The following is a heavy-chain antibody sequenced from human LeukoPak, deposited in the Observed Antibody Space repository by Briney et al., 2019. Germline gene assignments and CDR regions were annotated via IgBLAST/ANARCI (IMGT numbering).Heavy chain of an antibody. CDR2: IFHNGKA. CDR3: AKYSSGYYYGLN. D-gene: IGHD3-22*01. J-gene: IGHJ4*02. V-gene: IGHV4-31*03. Sequence: SETLSLTCTVSGGSITINGYYWTWIRRRPGKGLEWIGYIFHNGKAYYNPSLKSRATISVDTSKNQFSLSPRSVTAADTAFYYCAKYSSGYYYGLNWGQGALVTVAS. CDR1: GGSITINGYY.